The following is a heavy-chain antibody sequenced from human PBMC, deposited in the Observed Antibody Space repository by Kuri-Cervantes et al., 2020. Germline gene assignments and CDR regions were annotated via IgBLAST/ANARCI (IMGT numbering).Heavy chain of an antibody. CDR1: GFTFSDYG. V-gene: IGHV3-30*02. Sequence: GESLKISCSASGFTFSDYGMHWVRQARGEGLEWVAYIRYDGGNIHYSDAVRGRFTISRDNSKNTLSLQMNSLRTEDTAVYYCARDIGSRDYYFDYWGQGTLVTVSS. J-gene: IGHJ4*02. CDR2: IRYDGGNI. CDR3: ARDIGSRDYYFDY. D-gene: IGHD2-21*01.